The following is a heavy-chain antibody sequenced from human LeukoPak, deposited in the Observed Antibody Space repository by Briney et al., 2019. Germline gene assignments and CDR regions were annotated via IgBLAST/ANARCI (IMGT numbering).Heavy chain of an antibody. V-gene: IGHV3-72*01. CDR1: GFSFTDYP. D-gene: IGHD4-17*01. CDR2: SRNKPNSYTT. J-gene: IGHJ4*02. CDR3: TRDLLMTTVDY. Sequence: GGSLRLSCATSGFSFTDYPMNWVRQAPGKGLEWVGRSRNKPNSYTTLYAASVKGRFTISRDDSKNSVYLQMSSLKTEDTAVYYCTRDLLMTTVDYWGQGTLVTVSS.